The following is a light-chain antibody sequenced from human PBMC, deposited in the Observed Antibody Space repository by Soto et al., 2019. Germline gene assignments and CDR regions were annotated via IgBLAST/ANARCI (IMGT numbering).Light chain of an antibody. J-gene: IGKJ2*01. CDR2: AAS. CDR1: QGISSY. CDR3: QQYYSYTGT. Sequence: AIRMTQSPSSLSASTGDRVTITCRASQGISSYLAWYQQKPGKAPKLLIYAASTLQGGVPSRFSGSGSGTDFTLTISCLQSEDFATYYCQQYYSYTGTFGQGTKLEIK. V-gene: IGKV1-8*01.